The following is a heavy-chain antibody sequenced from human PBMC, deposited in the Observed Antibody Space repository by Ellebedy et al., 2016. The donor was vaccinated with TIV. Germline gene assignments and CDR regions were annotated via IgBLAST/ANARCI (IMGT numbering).Heavy chain of an antibody. D-gene: IGHD4-17*01. J-gene: IGHJ4*02. V-gene: IGHV3-48*01. CDR1: GFTFSSYS. CDR2: ISSSSSTI. Sequence: PGGSLRLSCAASGFTFSSYSMNWVRQAPGKGLEWVSYISSSSSTIYYADSVKGRFTISRDNAKNSLYLQMNSLRAEDTAVYYCAKSLYYGDSASYVFDYWGLGTLVTVSS. CDR3: AKSLYYGDSASYVFDY.